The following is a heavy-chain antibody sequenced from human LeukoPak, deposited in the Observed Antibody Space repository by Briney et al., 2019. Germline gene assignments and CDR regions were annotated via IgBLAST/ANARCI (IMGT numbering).Heavy chain of an antibody. D-gene: IGHD2-2*01. V-gene: IGHV4-4*02. CDR2: IYHSGST. CDR3: ARITGRGYCTSSSCRGAWFDP. J-gene: IGHJ5*02. CDR1: GFSVSSKY. Sequence: GSLRLSCAASGFSVSSKYMSWVRQPPGKGLEWIGEIYHSGSTNYNPSLKSRVTISVDKSNNQFSLKLSSVTAADTAVYYCARITGRGYCTSSSCRGAWFDPWGQGTLVTVSS.